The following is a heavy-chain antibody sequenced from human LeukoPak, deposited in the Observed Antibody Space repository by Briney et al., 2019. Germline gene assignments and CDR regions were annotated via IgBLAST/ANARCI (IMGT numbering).Heavy chain of an antibody. CDR1: GGSISSSSYY. J-gene: IGHJ4*02. CDR2: IYYSGST. V-gene: IGHV4-39*07. CDR3: ARDRGEGIVDY. Sequence: SETLSLTCTVSGGSISSSSYYWGWIRQPPGKGLEWIGSIYYSGSTYYNPSLKSRVTISVDTSKNQFSLKLSSVTAADTAVYYCARDRGEGIVDYWGQGTLVTVSS. D-gene: IGHD6-13*01.